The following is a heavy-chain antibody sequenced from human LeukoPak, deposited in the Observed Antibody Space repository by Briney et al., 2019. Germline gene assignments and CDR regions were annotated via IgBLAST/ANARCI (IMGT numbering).Heavy chain of an antibody. CDR1: GGSISSGGYY. J-gene: IGHJ4*02. V-gene: IGHV4-31*03. D-gene: IGHD6-13*01. CDR2: IYYSGST. CDR3: ARGSSWFYFDY. Sequence: PSQTLSLTCTVSGGSISSGGYYWTWIRQHPGKGLEWIGYIYYSGSTYYNPSLKSRVIISVDTSKKQFSLNLSSVPAADTAVYYCARGSSWFYFDYWGQGTLVTVSS.